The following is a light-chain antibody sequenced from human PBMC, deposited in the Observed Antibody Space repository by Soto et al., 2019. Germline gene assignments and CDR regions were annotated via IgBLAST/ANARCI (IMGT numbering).Light chain of an antibody. V-gene: IGKV3-15*01. Sequence: EIVMTQSPATLSVSPGERATLSCRASQSVRSNLAWYQHKPGQAPRLLIYGASTRATGIPARFSGSGSGTEFTLTISSLQSEDFAVYYCQQYNNWGTFGQGTKVDIK. CDR1: QSVRSN. J-gene: IGKJ1*01. CDR3: QQYNNWGT. CDR2: GAS.